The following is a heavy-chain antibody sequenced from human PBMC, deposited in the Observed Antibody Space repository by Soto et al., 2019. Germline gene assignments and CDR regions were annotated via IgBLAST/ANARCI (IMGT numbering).Heavy chain of an antibody. CDR2: ISGSGGST. CDR1: GFTFSSYA. Sequence: GGSLRLSCAASGFTFSSYAMSWVRQAPGKGLEWVSAISGSGGSTYYADSVKGRFTISRDNSKNTLYLQMNSLRAEDTAVYYCAKILVGATKVPVDYWGQGTLVTVSS. V-gene: IGHV3-23*01. CDR3: AKILVGATKVPVDY. J-gene: IGHJ4*02. D-gene: IGHD1-26*01.